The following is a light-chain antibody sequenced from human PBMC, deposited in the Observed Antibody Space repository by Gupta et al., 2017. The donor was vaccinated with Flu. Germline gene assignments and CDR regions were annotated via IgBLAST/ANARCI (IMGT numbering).Light chain of an antibody. J-gene: IGLJ3*02. CDR3: GTWDSSLSAWV. V-gene: IGLV1-51*02. CDR2: ESN. Sequence: QSVLTQPPSVSAAPGQKVTISCSGSSSNIENNYVSWYQQLPGTAPKLLIYESNKRPSGIPDRFSGSKSDTSATLGITGLQTWDEADYYCGTWDSSLSAWVFGGGTKLTVL. CDR1: SSNIENNY.